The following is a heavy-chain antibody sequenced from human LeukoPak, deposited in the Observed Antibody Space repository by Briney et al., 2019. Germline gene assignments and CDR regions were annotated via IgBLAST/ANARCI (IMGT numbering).Heavy chain of an antibody. D-gene: IGHD3-3*01. CDR1: GGSISSYY. CDR3: ARHSNDFWSGYPPFYYYYYGMDV. V-gene: IGHV4-59*08. CDR2: IYYSGST. Sequence: SETLSLTCTGSGGSISSYYWSWIRQPRGKGLAWIGFIYYSGSTNYNPPLKSRDTISVDTSKNQYSLKLSSVTAAYTAVYYCARHSNDFWSGYPPFYYYYYGMDVWGQGTTVTVSS. J-gene: IGHJ6*02.